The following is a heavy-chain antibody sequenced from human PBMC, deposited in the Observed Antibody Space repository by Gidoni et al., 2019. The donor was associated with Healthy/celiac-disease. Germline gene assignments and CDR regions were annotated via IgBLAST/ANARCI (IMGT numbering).Heavy chain of an antibody. J-gene: IGHJ4*02. Sequence: QVQLVQSGAEVKKPGASVKASCKASGYTFTSYYMHWMRQAPGQGLEWLGIINPSGGSTSYAQKFQGRVTMTRDTSTSTVYMELSSLRSEDTAVYYCARVGAVAGDYWGQGTLVTVSS. CDR3: ARVGAVAGDY. CDR1: GYTFTSYY. V-gene: IGHV1-46*01. D-gene: IGHD6-19*01. CDR2: INPSGGST.